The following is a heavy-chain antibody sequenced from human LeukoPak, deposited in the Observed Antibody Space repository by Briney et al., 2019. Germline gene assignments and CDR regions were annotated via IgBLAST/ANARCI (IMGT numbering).Heavy chain of an antibody. V-gene: IGHV3-30-3*01. J-gene: IGHJ4*02. CDR3: ARSPYYDILPGFDYYFEY. CDR2: ISYDGSNK. Sequence: PGRSLRLSCAASGFTFSSYAMHWVRQAPGKGLEWVADISYDGSNKYDADSVKGRLTISRDNSKSTLYLQMNSLRAEDTATYYCARSPYYDILPGFDYYFEYWGQGTLVTVSS. D-gene: IGHD3-9*01. CDR1: GFTFSSYA.